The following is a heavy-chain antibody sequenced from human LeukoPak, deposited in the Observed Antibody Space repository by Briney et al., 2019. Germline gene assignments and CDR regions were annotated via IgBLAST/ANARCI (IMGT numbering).Heavy chain of an antibody. D-gene: IGHD1-26*01. J-gene: IGHJ4*02. CDR3: ASKSYSGSYTFDY. CDR2: INHSGSS. CDR1: GGSISRSCW. V-gene: IGHV4-4*02. Sequence: SETLSLTCAVSGGSISRSCWWSWVRQPPGKGLEWVGEINHSGSSNYNPSLKSRVTMSVDKSKNQFSLKLSSVTAADTAVYYCASKSYSGSYTFDYWGEGTLVSVSS.